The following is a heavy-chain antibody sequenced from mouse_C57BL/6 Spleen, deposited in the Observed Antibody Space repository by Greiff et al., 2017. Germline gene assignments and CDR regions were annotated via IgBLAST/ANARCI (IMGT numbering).Heavy chain of an antibody. D-gene: IGHD2-4*01. CDR1: GYTFTSYD. J-gene: IGHJ1*03. V-gene: IGHV1-85*01. CDR3: ASFDYDWYFDV. CDR2: IYPRDGST. Sequence: VKLQESGPELVKPGASVKLSCKASGYTFTSYDINWVKQRPGQGLEWIGWIYPRDGSTKYNEKFKGKATLTVDTSSSTAYMELHSLTSEDSAVYFCASFDYDWYFDVWGTGTTVTVSS.